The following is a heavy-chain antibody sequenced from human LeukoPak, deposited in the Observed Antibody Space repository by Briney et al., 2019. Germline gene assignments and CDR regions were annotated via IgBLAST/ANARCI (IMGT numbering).Heavy chain of an antibody. Sequence: GGSLRLSCAASGFTFSSYSMNWVRQAPGKGLEWVSSISSSSSYIHYADSVKGRFTISRDNAKNSLYLQMNSLRAEDTAVYYCASDLSLGYCSSTSCYTGYYYMDVWGKGTTVTVSS. CDR3: ASDLSLGYCSSTSCYTGYYYMDV. CDR1: GFTFSSYS. D-gene: IGHD2-2*02. CDR2: ISSSSSYI. V-gene: IGHV3-21*01. J-gene: IGHJ6*03.